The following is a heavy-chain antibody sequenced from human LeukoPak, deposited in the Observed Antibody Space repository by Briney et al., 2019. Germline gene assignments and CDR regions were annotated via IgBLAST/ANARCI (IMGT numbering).Heavy chain of an antibody. Sequence: GGSLRLSCAASGFTFSSYAMSWVRQAPGKGLEWVSAISGSGGSTYYADSVKGRFTISRDNSKNTLYLQMNSLRAEDTAVYYCAASNYLFPGGYWGQGTLVTVSS. CDR2: ISGSGGST. CDR1: GFTFSSYA. J-gene: IGHJ4*02. CDR3: AASNYLFPGGY. D-gene: IGHD4-11*01. V-gene: IGHV3-23*01.